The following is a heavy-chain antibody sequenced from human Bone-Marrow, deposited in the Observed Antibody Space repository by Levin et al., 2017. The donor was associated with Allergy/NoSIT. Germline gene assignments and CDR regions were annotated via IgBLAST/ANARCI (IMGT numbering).Heavy chain of an antibody. V-gene: IGHV3-23*01. Sequence: HGESLKISCAASGFAFSSHAMSWVRQPPGRRLEWVSTISSSGGDTHYADSVKGRFTISRDNSKNTVYLQMNRLRAADTAVYFCAKIFYGDYAGDDAFDILGQGTVVTVSS. CDR2: ISSSGGDT. J-gene: IGHJ3*02. CDR1: GFAFSSHA. CDR3: AKIFYGDYAGDDAFDI. D-gene: IGHD4-17*01.